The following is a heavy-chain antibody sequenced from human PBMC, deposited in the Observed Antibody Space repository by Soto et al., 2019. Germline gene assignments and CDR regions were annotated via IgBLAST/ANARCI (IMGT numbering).Heavy chain of an antibody. J-gene: IGHJ6*04. CDR2: IYHSETT. CDR3: ARAHYGDYGYGMDV. CDR1: GGSISSGGYS. D-gene: IGHD4-17*01. V-gene: IGHV4-30-2*01. Sequence: SETLSLTCAVSGGSISSGGYSWSWIRQPPGKGLEWIEYIYHSETTYYNPSLKSRVTISVDRSKNQFSLKLSSVTAADTAVYYCARAHYGDYGYGMDVWGKGTTVTV.